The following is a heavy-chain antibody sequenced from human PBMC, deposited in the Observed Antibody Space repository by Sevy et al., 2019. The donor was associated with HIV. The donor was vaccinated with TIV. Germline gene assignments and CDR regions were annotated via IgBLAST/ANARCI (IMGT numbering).Heavy chain of an antibody. CDR3: AREQVTGSYPDYFDS. CDR2: INQDGSEK. Sequence: GGSLRLSCAASGFTFSNYWMSWVRQAPGKGLECVANINQDGSEKYYLDSVKGRFIVSRDNAKNSLYLQMNSLRAEDSAVYYCAREQVTGSYPDYFDSWGQGTLVTVS. D-gene: IGHD1-20*01. V-gene: IGHV3-7*01. CDR1: GFTFSNYW. J-gene: IGHJ4*02.